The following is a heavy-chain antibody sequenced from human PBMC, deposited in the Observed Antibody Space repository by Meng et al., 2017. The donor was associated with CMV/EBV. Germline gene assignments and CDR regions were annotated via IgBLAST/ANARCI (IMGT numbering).Heavy chain of an antibody. J-gene: IGHJ3*02. CDR2: ISAYNGNT. V-gene: IGHV1-18*01. Sequence: ASVKVSCKASGYTFTSYGISWVRQAPGQGLEWMGWISAYNGNTNYAQKLQGRVTTTTDTSTSTAYMELRSLRSDDTAVYYCARDSAEKGVSDAFDIWGQGTMVTVSS. CDR1: GYTFTSYG. CDR3: ARDSAEKGVSDAFDI.